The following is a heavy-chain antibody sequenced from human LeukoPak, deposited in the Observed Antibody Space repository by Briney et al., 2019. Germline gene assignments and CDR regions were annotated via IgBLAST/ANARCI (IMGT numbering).Heavy chain of an antibody. CDR2: ITGSSDKT. CDR1: GSTLSSYA. D-gene: IGHD6-13*01. CDR3: AKDLSSSWQIDY. Sequence: GGSLRLSCAASGSTLSSYAMNWVRQAPGKGLEWVSGITGSSDKTFYADSVKGRFTISRDSSKNTMYLQMNSLRGEDSAVYYCAKDLSSSWQIDYWGQGTRVTVSS. J-gene: IGHJ4*02. V-gene: IGHV3-23*01.